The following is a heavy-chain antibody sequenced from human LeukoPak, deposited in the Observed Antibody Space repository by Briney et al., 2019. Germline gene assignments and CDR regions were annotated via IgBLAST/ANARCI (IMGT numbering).Heavy chain of an antibody. CDR1: GXTFSSYA. D-gene: IGHD3-10*01. CDR2: INSNGDST. V-gene: IGHV3-64*01. J-gene: IGHJ4*02. CDR3: AKDGAWGSGSYYRFY. Sequence: PGGSLRLSCAASGXTFSSYAMHWVRQAPGKGLESVSSINSNGDSTYYANSVKGRFTISRDNSKNTLYLQMNSLRAEDTAVYYCAKDGAWGSGSYYRFYWGQGTLVTVSS.